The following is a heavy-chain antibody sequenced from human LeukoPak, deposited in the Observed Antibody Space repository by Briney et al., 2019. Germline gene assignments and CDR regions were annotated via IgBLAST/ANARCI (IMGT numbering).Heavy chain of an antibody. Sequence: PGGSLRLSCAASGFTFDDYAMHWVRHAPGKGLEWVSGISWNSGSIVYADSVKGRFTISRDNANNSLYLQMNSLRAEDTALYYCAKDIWHYSKGLGLYSWGQGTLVTVSS. V-gene: IGHV3-9*01. CDR3: AKDIWHYSKGLGLYS. D-gene: IGHD4-11*01. J-gene: IGHJ4*02. CDR1: GFTFDDYA. CDR2: ISWNSGSI.